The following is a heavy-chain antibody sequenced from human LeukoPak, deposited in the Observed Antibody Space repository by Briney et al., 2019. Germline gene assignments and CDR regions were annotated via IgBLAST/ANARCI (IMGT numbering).Heavy chain of an antibody. CDR1: GFTFSSYG. J-gene: IGHJ4*02. CDR3: AKDGEWELPLDY. V-gene: IGHV3-30*18. D-gene: IGHD1-26*01. CDR2: ISYDGSNK. Sequence: GRSLRPSCAASGFTFSSYGMHWVRQAPGKGLEWVAVISYDGSNKYYADSVKGRFTISRDNSKNTLYLQMNSLRAEDTAVYYCAKDGEWELPLDYWGQGTLVTVSS.